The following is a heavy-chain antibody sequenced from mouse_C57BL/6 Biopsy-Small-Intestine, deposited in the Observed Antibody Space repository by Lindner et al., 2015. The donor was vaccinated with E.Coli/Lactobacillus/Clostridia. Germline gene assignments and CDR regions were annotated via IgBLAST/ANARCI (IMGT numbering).Heavy chain of an antibody. Sequence: VQLQESGPELVKPGASVKMSCKASGYTFSSYVMHWVKQKPGQGLEWIGYINPYNDGTKYNEKFKGKATLTSDKSSSTAYMKLSSLTSEDSAVYYCARGDNSYYNYDLDYWGQGTTLTVSS. J-gene: IGHJ2*01. CDR3: ARGDNSYYNYDLDY. CDR2: INPYNDGT. V-gene: IGHV1-14*01. D-gene: IGHD2-12*01. CDR1: GYTFSSYV.